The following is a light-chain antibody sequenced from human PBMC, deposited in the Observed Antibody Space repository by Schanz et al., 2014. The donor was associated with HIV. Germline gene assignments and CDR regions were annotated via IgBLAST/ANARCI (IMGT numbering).Light chain of an antibody. Sequence: EIVLTQSPATLSLSPGERATLSCRASQSVSSNFLAWYQQKPGQAPRLLIYGASNRATGIPDRFSAWGSGTDFTLTITRLEPEDLAVYFCQQYGTSPKTFGLGTRLEIK. CDR3: QQYGTSPKT. CDR1: QSVSSNF. J-gene: IGKJ2*01. V-gene: IGKV3-20*01. CDR2: GAS.